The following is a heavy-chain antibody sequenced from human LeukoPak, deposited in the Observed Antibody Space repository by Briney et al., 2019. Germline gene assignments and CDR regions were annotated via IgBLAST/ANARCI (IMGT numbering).Heavy chain of an antibody. D-gene: IGHD3-9*01. CDR2: ISGSGGST. J-gene: IGHJ4*02. Sequence: GGSLRLSCAASGFTFSSYAMSWVRQAPGKGLEWVSAISGSGGSTYYADSVKGRFTISRDNAKNSLYLQMNSLRAEDTAVYYCARDQTDYETLTGYLFFDYWGQGTLVTVSS. V-gene: IGHV3-23*01. CDR3: ARDQTDYETLTGYLFFDY. CDR1: GFTFSSYA.